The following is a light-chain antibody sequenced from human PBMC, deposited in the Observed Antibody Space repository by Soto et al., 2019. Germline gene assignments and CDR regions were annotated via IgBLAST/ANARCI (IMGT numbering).Light chain of an antibody. V-gene: IGKV1-6*01. CDR2: ATS. Sequence: AIQMTQSPSSLSASVGDRVTITCRASQGIGNDLGWYQQKPGKAPKLLIYATSSLQSGVPSRFSGSGSGTDFALTIRKLQPEDFATYYCLQDYNYPLTFGGGTKVDIK. CDR3: LQDYNYPLT. J-gene: IGKJ4*01. CDR1: QGIGND.